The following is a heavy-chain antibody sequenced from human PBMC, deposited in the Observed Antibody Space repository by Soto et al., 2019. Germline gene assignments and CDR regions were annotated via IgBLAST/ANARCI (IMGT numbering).Heavy chain of an antibody. CDR2: ISWNSGSI. CDR3: AKGRYSSSWYGVDY. Sequence: ESGGGLVQPGRSLRLSCAASGFTFDDYAMHWVRQAPGKGLEWVSGISWNSGSIGYADSVKGRFTISRDNAKNSLYLQMNSLRAEDTALYYCAKGRYSSSWYGVDYWGQGTLVTVSS. D-gene: IGHD6-13*01. CDR1: GFTFDDYA. J-gene: IGHJ4*02. V-gene: IGHV3-9*01.